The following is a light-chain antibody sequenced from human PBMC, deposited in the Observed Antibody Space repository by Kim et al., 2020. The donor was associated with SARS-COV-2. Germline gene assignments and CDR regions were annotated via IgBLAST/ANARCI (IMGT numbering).Light chain of an antibody. Sequence: SSELTQDPAVSVALGQTVRITCQGDSLRNYFASWYQQRPGQAPILVIYGKNNRPSGIPDRFSGSSSGDTASLTMTGAQAEDEADYYCNSRDSRGNHPFGGGTQLTVL. J-gene: IGLJ2*01. V-gene: IGLV3-19*01. CDR1: SLRNYF. CDR3: NSRDSRGNHP. CDR2: GKN.